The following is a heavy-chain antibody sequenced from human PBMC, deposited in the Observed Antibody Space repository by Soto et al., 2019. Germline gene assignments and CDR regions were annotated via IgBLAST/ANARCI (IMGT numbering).Heavy chain of an antibody. CDR2: IDPKSGDT. Sequence: QVQLVQSGAEVKKPGASVKVSCKASEYTFTGYYIHWVRQAPGQGLEWMGWIDPKSGDTSHAQKFQGRVTMTRDPSMSTAYMELSSLRSDDTALYYCARRGVWFGEIDYWGQGTLVTVSS. D-gene: IGHD3-10*01. CDR1: EYTFTGYY. CDR3: ARRGVWFGEIDY. J-gene: IGHJ4*02. V-gene: IGHV1-2*02.